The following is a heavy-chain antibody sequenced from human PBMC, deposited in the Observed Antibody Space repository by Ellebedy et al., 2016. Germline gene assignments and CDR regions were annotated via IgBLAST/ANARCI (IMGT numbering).Heavy chain of an antibody. D-gene: IGHD3-22*01. CDR3: ARGSSGYFFGS. J-gene: IGHJ4*02. V-gene: IGHV3-48*04. CDR2: ISSSSNTI. Sequence: GESLKISXAASGFTFSSYSMNWVRQAPGKGLEWVSYISSSSNTIDYADSVKGRFTISRDNPKNSLFLQMNSLRTEDTAVYYCARGSSGYFFGSWGQGTLVTVSS. CDR1: GFTFSSYS.